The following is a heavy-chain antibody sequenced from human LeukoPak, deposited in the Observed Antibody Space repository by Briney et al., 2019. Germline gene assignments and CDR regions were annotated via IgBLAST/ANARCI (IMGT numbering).Heavy chain of an antibody. D-gene: IGHD6-19*01. CDR3: AKDRYGAVAGFDYFDY. CDR2: ISGSGGST. Sequence: GGSLRLSCAASGFTFSSYAMSWVRQAPGKGLEWVSAISGSGGSTYYADSVKGRFTISRDNSKNTLYLQMNSLRAEDTAVYYCAKDRYGAVAGFDYFDYWGQGTLVTVSS. CDR1: GFTFSSYA. J-gene: IGHJ4*02. V-gene: IGHV3-23*01.